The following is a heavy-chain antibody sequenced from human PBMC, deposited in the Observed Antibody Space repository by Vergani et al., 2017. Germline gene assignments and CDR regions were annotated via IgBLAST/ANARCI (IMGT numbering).Heavy chain of an antibody. CDR3: ARIVPGDYSGYPRDFDY. CDR2: INPNSGGT. V-gene: IGHV1-2*02. J-gene: IGHJ4*02. CDR1: GYTFTGYY. Sequence: QVQLVQSGAEVKKPGASVKVSCKASGYTFTGYYMHWVRQAPGQGLEWMGWINPNSGGTNYAQKFQGRVTMTRDTSISTAYMELSRLRSDDTAVYYCARIVPGDYSGYPRDFDYWGQGTLVTVSS. D-gene: IGHD5-12*01.